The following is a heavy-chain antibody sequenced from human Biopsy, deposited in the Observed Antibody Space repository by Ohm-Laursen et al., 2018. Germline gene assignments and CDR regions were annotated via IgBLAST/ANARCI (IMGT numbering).Heavy chain of an antibody. D-gene: IGHD6-19*01. J-gene: IGHJ4*02. V-gene: IGHV4-34*01. CDR2: INHSGST. CDR1: GGASPGFY. Sequence: TLSLTCAVYGGASPGFYLGWIRPPPGEGVGGVGGINHSGSTNYNPSLKSRVTISVDTSKNQFSLKLSSVTAADTAAYYCARGRLRAVARFDYWGQGTLVTVSS. CDR3: ARGRLRAVARFDY.